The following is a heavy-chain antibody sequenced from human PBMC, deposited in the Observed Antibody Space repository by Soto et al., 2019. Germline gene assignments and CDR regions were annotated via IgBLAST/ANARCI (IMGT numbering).Heavy chain of an antibody. CDR1: GYTFTGYY. CDR3: AREFGELGEAAYGMDV. D-gene: IGHD3-10*01. CDR2: INPNSGGT. Sequence: ASVKVSCKASGYTFTGYYMHWVRQAPGQGLEWMGWINPNSGGTNYAQKFQGRVTMTRDTSISTAYMELSRLRSDDTAVYYCAREFGELGEAAYGMDVWGQGTTVTVSS. V-gene: IGHV1-2*02. J-gene: IGHJ6*02.